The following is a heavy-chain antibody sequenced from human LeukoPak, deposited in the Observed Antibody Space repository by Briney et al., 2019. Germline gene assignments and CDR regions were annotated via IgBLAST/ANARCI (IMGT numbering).Heavy chain of an antibody. CDR2: ISGSGDNT. D-gene: IGHD3-22*01. CDR1: GFTFSSYG. Sequence: GGSLRLSCAASGFTFSSYGMHWVRQAPGKGLEWVSGISGSGDNTYYADSVKGRFTISRDNFKNTLYVQVNSLGTEDTAAYYCAKGSYYDSSGSFYFDYWGQGTLVTVSS. J-gene: IGHJ4*02. V-gene: IGHV3-23*01. CDR3: AKGSYYDSSGSFYFDY.